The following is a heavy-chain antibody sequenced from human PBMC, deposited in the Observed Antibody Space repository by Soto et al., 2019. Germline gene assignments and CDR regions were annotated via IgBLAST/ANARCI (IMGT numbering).Heavy chain of an antibody. CDR2: TSFSSSYI. V-gene: IGHV3-21*01. Sequence: GGSLRLSCAASGFSFGTYAMNWVRQAPGKGLEWVSFTSFSSSYIYYADSVRGRFTVSRDNAKNSLYLQLNNLRAEDTAVYYCATGTSKLLLDAWGHGILVTVSS. J-gene: IGHJ5*01. CDR1: GFSFGTYA. D-gene: IGHD1-26*01. CDR3: ATGTSKLLLDA.